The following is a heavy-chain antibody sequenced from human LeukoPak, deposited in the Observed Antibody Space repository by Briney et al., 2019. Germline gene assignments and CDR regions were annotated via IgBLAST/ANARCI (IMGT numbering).Heavy chain of an antibody. V-gene: IGHV5-51*01. CDR1: GYRLSNYW. J-gene: IGHJ3*02. Sequence: GESLKISCKASGYRLSNYWIGWVRQVSGKGLEWIGTIYASDSDTRYSPSFQGQVTISAAKSINTAYLQWSSLKASDTAMYYCARKRSSGYYDSSGYAIDAFDMWGQGTMVTVSS. CDR2: IYASDSDT. D-gene: IGHD3-22*01. CDR3: ARKRSSGYYDSSGYAIDAFDM.